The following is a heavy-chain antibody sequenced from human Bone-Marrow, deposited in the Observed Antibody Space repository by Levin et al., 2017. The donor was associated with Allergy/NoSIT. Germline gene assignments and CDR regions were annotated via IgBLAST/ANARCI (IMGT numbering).Heavy chain of an antibody. D-gene: IGHD6-13*01. Sequence: GESLKISCAASGFNLNSYSLNWVRQAPGKGLEWVSSISEGSHYISYAESVKGRFTISRDNARNSLYLQMHSLRPEDTALYYCARDRIAATEPMNHYYYGMDVWGQGTTVTVSS. CDR3: ARDRIAATEPMNHYYYGMDV. CDR1: GFNLNSYS. J-gene: IGHJ6*02. CDR2: ISEGSHYI. V-gene: IGHV3-21*01.